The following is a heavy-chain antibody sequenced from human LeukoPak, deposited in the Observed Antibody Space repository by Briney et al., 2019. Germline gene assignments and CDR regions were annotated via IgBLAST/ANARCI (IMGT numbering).Heavy chain of an antibody. CDR1: GGSFSGYY. V-gene: IGHV4-34*01. CDR3: ARAGYDFDY. Sequence: PSETLSLTCAVYGGSFSGYYWSWIRQPPGKGLEWIGEINHSGSTNYNPSLKSRVTISVDKSKNQFSLKLSSVTAADTAVYYCARAGYDFDYWGQGTLVTVSS. CDR2: INHSGST. J-gene: IGHJ4*02. D-gene: IGHD2-2*01.